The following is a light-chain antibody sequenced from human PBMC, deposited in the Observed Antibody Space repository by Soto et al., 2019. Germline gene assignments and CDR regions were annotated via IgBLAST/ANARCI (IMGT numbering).Light chain of an antibody. J-gene: IGKJ4*01. CDR3: QQYGSSPLT. CDR2: GAS. Sequence: EIVLTQSRGILSLSPGERATLSCRSSQSVTSNYLVWYQQKPGQAPRLLIYGASSRATGIPDRFSGSGSGTDFTLTISRLETEDCAVYYCQQYGSSPLTFGGGTKVDI. CDR1: QSVTSNY. V-gene: IGKV3-20*01.